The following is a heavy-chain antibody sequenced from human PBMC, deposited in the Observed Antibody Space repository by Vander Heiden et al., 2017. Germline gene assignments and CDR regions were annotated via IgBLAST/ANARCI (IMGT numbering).Heavy chain of an antibody. Sequence: EVQLVESGGGLVQPGRSLRLSCAASGFTFADYAMHWVRQAPGKGLEWVSGISWNSGSIGHADSWKGRFTISRDNAKNSRDLKRNSMRADEKALYYCAKCTATGGNYYGAFDIWGQGRMVTVSS. CDR2: ISWNSGSI. D-gene: IGHD3-10*01. J-gene: IGHJ3*02. V-gene: IGHV3-9*01. CDR1: GFTFADYA. CDR3: AKCTATGGNYYGAFDI.